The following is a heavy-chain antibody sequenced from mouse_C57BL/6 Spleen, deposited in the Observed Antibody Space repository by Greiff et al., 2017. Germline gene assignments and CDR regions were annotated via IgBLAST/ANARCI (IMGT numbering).Heavy chain of an antibody. CDR1: GYTFTSYW. CDR3: ARSGVITTVVAPYYFDY. V-gene: IGHV1-52*01. D-gene: IGHD1-1*01. Sequence: QVQLQQPGAELVRPGSSVQLSCKASGYTFTSYWMHWVKQRPIQGLEWIGNIDPSDSETHYNQKFKDKATLTVDKSSSTAYMQLSSLTSEDSAVYYCARSGVITTVVAPYYFDYWGQGTTLTVSS. CDR2: IDPSDSET. J-gene: IGHJ2*01.